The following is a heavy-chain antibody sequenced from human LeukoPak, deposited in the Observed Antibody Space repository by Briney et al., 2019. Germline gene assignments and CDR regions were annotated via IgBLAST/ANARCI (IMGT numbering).Heavy chain of an antibody. CDR2: ISSSSSYI. Sequence: KPGGSLRLSCAASGFTFSSYSMNWVRQAPGKGLEWVSSISSSSSYIYYADSVKGRFTISRDNAKNSLYLQMNSLRAEDTAVYYCARGARITMIVVEYDYWGQGTLVTVSS. CDR1: GFTFSSYS. D-gene: IGHD3-22*01. CDR3: ARGARITMIVVEYDY. V-gene: IGHV3-21*01. J-gene: IGHJ4*02.